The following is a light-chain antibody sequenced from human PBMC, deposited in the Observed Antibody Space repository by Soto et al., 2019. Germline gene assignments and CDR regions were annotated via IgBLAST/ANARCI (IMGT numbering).Light chain of an antibody. CDR1: QRISIW. Sequence: DIQMTQSPSTLSASVGDRVTITCRASQRISIWLAWYQLKPGKAPKLLIYHASSLESGVPSRFSGSGSETEFTLTISSLQPDDFATYYCQQYNSYSPGTFGQGTNLEIK. CDR3: QQYNSYSPGT. CDR2: HAS. J-gene: IGKJ2*01. V-gene: IGKV1-5*01.